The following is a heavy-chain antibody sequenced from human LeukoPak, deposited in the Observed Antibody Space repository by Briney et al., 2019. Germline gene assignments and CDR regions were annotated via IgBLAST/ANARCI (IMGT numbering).Heavy chain of an antibody. J-gene: IGHJ4*02. CDR3: AREYCSSTSCYLFDY. CDR2: IYHSGST. D-gene: IGHD2-2*01. V-gene: IGHV4-38-2*02. Sequence: SSETLSLTCTVSGYSISSGYYWGWIRQPPGKGLEWIGSIYHSGSTYYNPSLKSRVTISVDTSKNQFSLKLSSVTAADTAAYYCAREYCSSTSCYLFDYWGQGTLVTVSS. CDR1: GYSISSGYY.